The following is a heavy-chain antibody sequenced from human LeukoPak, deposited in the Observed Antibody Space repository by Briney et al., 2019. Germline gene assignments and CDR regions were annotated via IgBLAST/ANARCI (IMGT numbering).Heavy chain of an antibody. J-gene: IGHJ3*02. CDR3: ERREWADIVVVVAALSDAFDT. V-gene: IGHV4-38-2*02. Sequence: TSETLSLTCTVSGYSISSCYYWGWIRQPPGKGLEWIGSIYHSGSTYYNPSLNSRVTISVNTSKHQFSLKLSSVTAADTAVYYCERREWADIVVVVAALSDAFDTWGPGTMVTVSS. D-gene: IGHD2-15*01. CDR2: IYHSGST. CDR1: GYSISSCYY.